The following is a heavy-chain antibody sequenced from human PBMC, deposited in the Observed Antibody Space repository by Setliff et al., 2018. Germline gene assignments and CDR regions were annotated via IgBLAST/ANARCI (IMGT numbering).Heavy chain of an antibody. CDR2: IYYSGST. CDR3: LQWLAPVGMDV. V-gene: IGHV4-28*06. J-gene: IGHJ6*02. CDR1: GYSISSSNW. Sequence: NPSETLSLTCAVSGYSISSSNWWGWIRQPPGKGLEWIGYIYYSGSTNYNPSLKSRVTMSVDTSKNQFSLKLSSVTALDTAVYYCLQWLAPVGMDVWGQGTTVTVSS. D-gene: IGHD6-19*01.